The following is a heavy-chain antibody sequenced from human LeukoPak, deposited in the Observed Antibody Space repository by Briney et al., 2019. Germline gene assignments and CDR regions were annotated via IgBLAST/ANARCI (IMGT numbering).Heavy chain of an antibody. D-gene: IGHD6-13*01. V-gene: IGHV3-33*01. CDR2: IWYDGSNK. CDR1: GFTFSSYG. J-gene: IGHJ4*02. Sequence: PGGSLRLSCVASGFTFSSYGMHWVRQAPGKGLEWVAVIWYDGSNKYYADSVKGRFTISRDNSKNTLYLQMNSLRAEDTAVYYCCMAAAGTINNWGQGTLVTVSS. CDR3: CMAAAGTINN.